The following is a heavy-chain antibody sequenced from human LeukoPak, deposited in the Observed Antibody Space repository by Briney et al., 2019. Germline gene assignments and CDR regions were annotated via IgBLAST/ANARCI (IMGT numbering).Heavy chain of an antibody. J-gene: IGHJ1*01. CDR3: ARGISNGYYND. V-gene: IGHV3-53*01. Sequence: GGSLRLSCAASGFTVSSNYMTWVRQAPGKGLEWVSVIYSGGSTYYAASVKGRFTISRDNSKNTLYLQMNSLRAEDTAIYYCARGISNGYYNDWGQGTLVTVSS. CDR1: GFTVSSNY. CDR2: IYSGGST. D-gene: IGHD3-22*01.